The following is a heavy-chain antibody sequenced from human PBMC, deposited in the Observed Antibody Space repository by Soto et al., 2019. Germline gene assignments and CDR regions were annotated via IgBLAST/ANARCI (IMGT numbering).Heavy chain of an antibody. D-gene: IGHD3-3*01. J-gene: IGHJ4*02. V-gene: IGHV3-48*01. Sequence: PGGSLRLSCAASGFTFSGYSMNWVRQAPGKGLEWLSYISGPSTTIYYADSVKGRFTISRDNAKNSLSPQMNSLRFEDTALFYCGGSRFLEWFSFDYWGQGTLVTVSS. CDR1: GFTFSGYS. CDR2: ISGPSTTI. CDR3: GGSRFLEWFSFDY.